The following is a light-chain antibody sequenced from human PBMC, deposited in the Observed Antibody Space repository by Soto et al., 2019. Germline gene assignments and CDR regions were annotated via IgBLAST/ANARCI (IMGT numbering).Light chain of an antibody. Sequence: EIVLTQSPGTLSLSPGERATLSCRASQSVRSSYLAWYQQKSGQAPRLLIYGASSRATGIPDRFSGSGSGTDFTLTISRLAPEDFAVYYCQQYAGSLPLTFGGGTKVEIK. CDR2: GAS. CDR3: QQYAGSLPLT. J-gene: IGKJ4*01. V-gene: IGKV3-20*01. CDR1: QSVRSSY.